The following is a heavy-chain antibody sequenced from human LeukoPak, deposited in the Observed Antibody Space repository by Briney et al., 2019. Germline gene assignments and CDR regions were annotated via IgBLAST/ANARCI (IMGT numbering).Heavy chain of an antibody. V-gene: IGHV3-23*01. J-gene: IGHJ4*02. CDR3: AKSPVLREEVDY. Sequence: GGSLRLSCAASGFTFSSYAMSWVRQAPGKGLEWVSAICGSGGSTYYADSVKGRFTISRDNSKNTLYLQMNSLRAEDTAVYYCAKSPVLREEVDYWGQGTLVTVSS. D-gene: IGHD2-15*01. CDR2: ICGSGGST. CDR1: GFTFSSYA.